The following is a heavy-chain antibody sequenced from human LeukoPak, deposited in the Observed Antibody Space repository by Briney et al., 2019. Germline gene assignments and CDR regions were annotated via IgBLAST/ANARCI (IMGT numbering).Heavy chain of an antibody. Sequence: PGGSLRLSCAASGFTFSSYAMSWVRQAPGKGLEWVSAISGSGGSTYYADSVKGRFTISRDNPKNTLYLQMNSLRAEDTAVYYCASDILNRDYYYYYGMDVWGQGTTVTVSS. CDR2: ISGSGGST. J-gene: IGHJ6*02. V-gene: IGHV3-23*01. CDR1: GFTFSSYA. CDR3: ASDILNRDYYYYYGMDV. D-gene: IGHD1-14*01.